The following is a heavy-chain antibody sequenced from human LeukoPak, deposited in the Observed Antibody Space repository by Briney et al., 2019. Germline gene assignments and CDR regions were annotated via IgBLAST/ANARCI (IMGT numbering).Heavy chain of an antibody. J-gene: IGHJ4*02. CDR3: ARPNYGSADY. CDR1: GYSFTSYW. D-gene: IGHD3-10*01. Sequence: GESLKISCKGSGYSFTSYWHDLVRPMSGKALEWMGIIYPGDSDTRYSPSFQGQVTISADKSISTAYLQWSSLKASDTAMYYCARPNYGSADYWGQGTLLTVSS. V-gene: IGHV5-51*01. CDR2: IYPGDSDT.